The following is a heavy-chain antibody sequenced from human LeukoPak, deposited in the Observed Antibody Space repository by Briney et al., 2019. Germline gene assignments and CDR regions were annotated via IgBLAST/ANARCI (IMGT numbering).Heavy chain of an antibody. Sequence: GGSLRLSCAASGFTFSSYSMNWVRQAPGEGLEWVSSISSSSSYIYYADSVKGRFTISRDNAKNSLYLQMNSLRAEDTAVYYCAFSGGSSPGAFDIWGQGTMVTVSS. J-gene: IGHJ3*02. V-gene: IGHV3-21*01. CDR3: AFSGGSSPGAFDI. CDR1: GFTFSSYS. D-gene: IGHD1-26*01. CDR2: ISSSSSYI.